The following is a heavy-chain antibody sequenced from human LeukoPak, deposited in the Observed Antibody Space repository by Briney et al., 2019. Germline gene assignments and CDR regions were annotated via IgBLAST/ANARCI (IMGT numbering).Heavy chain of an antibody. D-gene: IGHD6-19*01. CDR1: GGSIYSYY. Sequence: SETLSLTCTVSGGSIYSYYWSWIRQSPGRGLEWIGCTYYSGSTYYAPSLKSRVTISVDTSKNQFSLKMTSVTAADTAVYYCARSSSYSSGWPSDNWGQGTLVTVSS. J-gene: IGHJ4*02. CDR2: TYYSGST. CDR3: ARSSSYSSGWPSDN. V-gene: IGHV4-59*01.